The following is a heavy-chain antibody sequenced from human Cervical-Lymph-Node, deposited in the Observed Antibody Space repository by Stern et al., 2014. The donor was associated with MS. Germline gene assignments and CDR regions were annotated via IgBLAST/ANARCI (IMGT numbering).Heavy chain of an antibody. Sequence: EVQLVESGGGLVQPGGSLRLSCAASGFTFSSYSMNWVRQAPGKGLEWVSYISSSSSTIDYADSVKGRFTISRDNAKNSLYLQMNSLRDEDAAVYYCAREITSVVTGGDGYFDYWGQGTLVTVSS. J-gene: IGHJ4*02. V-gene: IGHV3-48*02. CDR2: ISSSSSTI. CDR1: GFTFSSYS. D-gene: IGHD4-23*01. CDR3: AREITSVVTGGDGYFDY.